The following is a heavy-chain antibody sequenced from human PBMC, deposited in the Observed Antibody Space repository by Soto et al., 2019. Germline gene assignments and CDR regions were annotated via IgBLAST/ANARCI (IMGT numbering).Heavy chain of an antibody. D-gene: IGHD3-10*01. J-gene: IGHJ4*02. CDR3: ARVSPELVFDY. V-gene: IGHV3-33*01. Sequence: QVQLVESGGGVVQPGRSLRLSCAASGFTFSSYGMHWVRQAPGKGLEWVAVIWYDGSNKYYADSVKGRFTISRDNSKNTLYLQMNSLRAEDTAVYYCARVSPELVFDYWGQGTLVTVSS. CDR2: IWYDGSNK. CDR1: GFTFSSYG.